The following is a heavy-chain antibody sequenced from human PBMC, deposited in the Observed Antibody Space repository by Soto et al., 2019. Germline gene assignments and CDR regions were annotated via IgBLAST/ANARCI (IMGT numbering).Heavy chain of an antibody. V-gene: IGHV1-69*13. D-gene: IGHD3-16*01. CDR1: GGTFSTYT. CDR2: IIPLFGTT. Sequence: SVKVSCKTSGGTFSTYTIYWVRQAPGQGLEWMGRIIPLFGTTKYAQNFQDRVTITAEESTSTTYMELSSLRAEDTAVYYCARRLDDRADEGFDVWGEGTAVRVSS. CDR3: ARRLDDRADEGFDV. J-gene: IGHJ3*01.